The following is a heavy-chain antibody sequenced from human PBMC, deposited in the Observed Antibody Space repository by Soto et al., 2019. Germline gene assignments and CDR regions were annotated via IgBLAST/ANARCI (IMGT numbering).Heavy chain of an antibody. CDR2: IIPIVGTG. J-gene: IGHJ6*02. Sequence: QVQLVQSGAEVKKPGSSVKVSCKASGGSFSSYAISWVRQAPGQGLEWMGGIIPIVGTGNYAQNFQGRVTITADESTSTAYMELSSLRSEDTAMYYCARHLRAAGRPGMDVWGQGTTVTVSS. CDR1: GGSFSSYA. D-gene: IGHD6-13*01. V-gene: IGHV1-69*01. CDR3: ARHLRAAGRPGMDV.